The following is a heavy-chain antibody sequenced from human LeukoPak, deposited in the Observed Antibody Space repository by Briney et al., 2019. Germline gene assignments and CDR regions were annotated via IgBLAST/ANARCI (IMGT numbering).Heavy chain of an antibody. J-gene: IGHJ4*02. CDR1: GFTFSHHG. V-gene: IGHV3-30*02. D-gene: IGHD3-22*01. CDR3: ARAVDKGTGYYMDF. CDR2: ILYDGSKK. Sequence: GGSLRLSCAASGFTFSHHGVHWVRQAPGKGLEWVAFILYDGSKKYYVDSVKGRFTISRDNSKNALSLQTNSLRPEDTATYYCARAVDKGTGYYMDFWGQGTLVTVSS.